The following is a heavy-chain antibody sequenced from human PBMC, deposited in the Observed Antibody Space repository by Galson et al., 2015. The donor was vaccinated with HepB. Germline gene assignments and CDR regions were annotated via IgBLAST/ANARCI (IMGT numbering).Heavy chain of an antibody. CDR1: GFTFSSFV. Sequence: SLRLSCAASGFTFSSFVMSWVRQAPGKGLEWVSVIGNSGGRTYYADSVKGRFTVSRDNSKNTLYLQMNSLRAEDTAVYYCAKRRQGAVAAVDAFDIWGQGTMVTVSS. CDR3: AKRRQGAVAAVDAFDI. D-gene: IGHD6-19*01. J-gene: IGHJ3*02. V-gene: IGHV3-23*01. CDR2: IGNSGGRT.